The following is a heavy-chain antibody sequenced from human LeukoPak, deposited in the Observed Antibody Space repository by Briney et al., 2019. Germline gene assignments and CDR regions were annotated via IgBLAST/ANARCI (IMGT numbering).Heavy chain of an antibody. CDR3: AREGRYCSSTSCYSLYAFDI. D-gene: IGHD2-2*01. J-gene: IGHJ3*02. CDR2: ISYDGSNK. CDR1: GFTFSSYA. Sequence: PGRSLRLSCAASGFTFSSYAMRWVRQAPGKGLEWVAVISYDGSNKYYADSVKGRFTISRDNSKNTLYLQMNSLRAEDTAVYYCAREGRYCSSTSCYSLYAFDIWGQGTMVTVSS. V-gene: IGHV3-30-3*01.